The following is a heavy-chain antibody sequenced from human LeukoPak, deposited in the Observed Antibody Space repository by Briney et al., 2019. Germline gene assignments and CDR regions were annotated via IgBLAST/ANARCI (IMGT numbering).Heavy chain of an antibody. D-gene: IGHD6-19*01. V-gene: IGHV4-39*07. CDR1: GGSISSSSYY. CDR2: IYYSGST. CDR3: ARVAAVAWRGRFDY. J-gene: IGHJ4*02. Sequence: SETLSLTCTVSGGSISSSSYYWGWIRQPPGKGLEWIGSIYYSGSTYYNPSLKSRVTISVDTSKNQFSLKLSSVTAADTAVYYCARVAAVAWRGRFDYWGQGTLVTVSS.